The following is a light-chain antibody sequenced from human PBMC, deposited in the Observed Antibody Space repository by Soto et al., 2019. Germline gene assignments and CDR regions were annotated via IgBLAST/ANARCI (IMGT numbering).Light chain of an antibody. J-gene: IGKJ5*01. Sequence: DIQMTQSPSSVSASGGDRVTVNCRASQGISNWLAWYQQTAGRAPKLLISGASNLQSGDPSRFSGSRSGTDFNLTISSLQPVYFANYYCQQANRFPITFGQGTRLEIK. CDR3: QQANRFPIT. CDR2: GAS. CDR1: QGISNW. V-gene: IGKV1-12*01.